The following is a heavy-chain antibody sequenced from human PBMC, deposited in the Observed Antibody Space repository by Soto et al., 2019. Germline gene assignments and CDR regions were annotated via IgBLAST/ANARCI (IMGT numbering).Heavy chain of an antibody. CDR3: ARLTLNIAARLYYGMDV. J-gene: IGHJ6*02. CDR2: IYYSGST. D-gene: IGHD6-6*01. CDR1: GGSISSSSYY. V-gene: IGHV4-39*01. Sequence: TSETLSLTCTVSGGSISSSSYYWGWIRQPPGKGLEWIGSIYYSGSTYYNPSLKSRVTISVDTSKNQFSLKLSSVTAADTAVYYCARLTLNIAARLYYGMDVWGQGTTVTVSS.